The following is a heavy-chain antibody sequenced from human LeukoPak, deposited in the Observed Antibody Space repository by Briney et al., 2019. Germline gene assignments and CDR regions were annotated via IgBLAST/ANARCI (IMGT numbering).Heavy chain of an antibody. D-gene: IGHD1-26*01. CDR3: AKDRRDSGSLPYFDY. CDR2: ISYDGSNK. CDR1: GFTVSSNY. J-gene: IGHJ4*02. V-gene: IGHV3-30*18. Sequence: GGSLRLSCAASGFTVSSNYMSWVRQAPGKGLEWVAVISYDGSNKYYADSVKGRFTISRDNSKNTLYLQMNSLRAEDTAVYYCAKDRRDSGSLPYFDYWGQGTLVTVSS.